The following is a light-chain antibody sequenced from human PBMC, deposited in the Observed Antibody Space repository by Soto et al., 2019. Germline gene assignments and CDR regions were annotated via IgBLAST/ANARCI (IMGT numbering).Light chain of an antibody. CDR3: QQRGTWPWT. J-gene: IGKJ1*01. CDR1: ESVSSY. CDR2: DAS. V-gene: IGKV3-11*01. Sequence: EIVLTQSPATLSLSPGERATLSCRASESVSSYLAWYRQKPGQAPRLLMYDASTRATGIPARFSGSGSGTDFTLTIRSLEPEDFAVYYCQQRGTWPWTFGQGTKVEIK.